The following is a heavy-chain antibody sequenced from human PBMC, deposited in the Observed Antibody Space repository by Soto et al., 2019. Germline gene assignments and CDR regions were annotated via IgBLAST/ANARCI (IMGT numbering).Heavy chain of an antibody. J-gene: IGHJ5*02. CDR2: ISWNSRSI. CDR1: GFSFDDYA. V-gene: IGHV3-9*01. CDR3: AKGGSGSFIAPAGTGNWFAP. Sequence: EVQLVESGGGLVQPGRSLRLSCAASGFSFDDYAMYWVRQAPGKGLEWVSVISWNSRSIGYADSVKGRCTISRDNAKNSLYLQMNSLRAEDTALYYCAKGGSGSFIAPAGTGNWFAPWGQGTLVTVSS. D-gene: IGHD6-13*01.